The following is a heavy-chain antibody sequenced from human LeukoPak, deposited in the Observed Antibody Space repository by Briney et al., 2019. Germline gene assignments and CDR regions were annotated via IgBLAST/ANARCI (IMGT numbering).Heavy chain of an antibody. CDR3: AKVGVATIVGVIGY. CDR2: ISYDGSNK. Sequence: PGRSLRLSCAASGFTFSSYAMHWVRQAPGKGLEWVAVISYDGSNKYYADSVKGRFTISRDNSKNTLYLQMNSLRAEDTAVYYCAKVGVATIVGVIGYWGQGALVTVSS. D-gene: IGHD5-24*01. J-gene: IGHJ4*02. V-gene: IGHV3-30-3*01. CDR1: GFTFSSYA.